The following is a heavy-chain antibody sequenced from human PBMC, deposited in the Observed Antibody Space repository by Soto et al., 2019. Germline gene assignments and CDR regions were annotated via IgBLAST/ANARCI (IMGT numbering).Heavy chain of an antibody. J-gene: IGHJ4*02. Sequence: QVQLVESGGGVVQPGRSLRLSCAASGFTFSSYAMHWVRQAPGKGLEWVAAISYDGSNKYYADSVKGRFTISRDNSKNTLYLQMNSLRAEDTAVYYCARDDFWRAFDYWGQGTLVTVSS. D-gene: IGHD3-3*01. CDR1: GFTFSSYA. CDR3: ARDDFWRAFDY. V-gene: IGHV3-30-3*01. CDR2: ISYDGSNK.